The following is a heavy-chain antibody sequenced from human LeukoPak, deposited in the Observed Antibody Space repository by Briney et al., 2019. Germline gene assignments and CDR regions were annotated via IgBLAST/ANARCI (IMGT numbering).Heavy chain of an antibody. CDR1: GFNFSSYA. CDR2: ISNDGIHQ. Sequence: PGGSLRLSCAASGFNFSSYAMHWVRQDPGKGLEWVAVISNDGIHQFYADSVKGRFTISRDNSKNTLYLQMNSLRTEDTALYYCAKERGPFIHGDYWGQGTVGTVSS. D-gene: IGHD3-16*01. V-gene: IGHV3-30*18. J-gene: IGHJ4*02. CDR3: AKERGPFIHGDY.